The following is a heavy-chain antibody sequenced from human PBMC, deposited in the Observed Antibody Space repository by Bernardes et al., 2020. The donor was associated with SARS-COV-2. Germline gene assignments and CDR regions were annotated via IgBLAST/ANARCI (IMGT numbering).Heavy chain of an antibody. V-gene: IGHV3-23*01. Sequence: GGSLRLSCASSGFTFATYSMIWVLQSPGKGLELVSVISGIGDTTNYADSVKGRFTISRDTSKNTLYLQMNSLRAGDTAVYYCAKDYCGGDCDFFDYWGQGTLVTVSS. D-gene: IGHD2-21*02. CDR3: AKDYCGGDCDFFDY. CDR1: GFTFATYS. J-gene: IGHJ4*02. CDR2: ISGIGDTT.